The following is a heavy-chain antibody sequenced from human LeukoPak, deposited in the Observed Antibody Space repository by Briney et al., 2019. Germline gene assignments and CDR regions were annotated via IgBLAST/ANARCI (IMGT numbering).Heavy chain of an antibody. V-gene: IGHV4-38-2*02. CDR2: VSNSGNT. Sequence: PSETLSLTCSVSGGSISNYHWGWVRQPPEKGLEWIASVSNSGNTHCNPSLKSRLTISVDTSKNQFSLKLSSVTAADTAMYYCARDYEYCSGSSCFFVWGQGTLVTVSS. CDR3: ARDYEYCSGSSCFFV. CDR1: GGSISNYH. D-gene: IGHD2-15*01. J-gene: IGHJ4*02.